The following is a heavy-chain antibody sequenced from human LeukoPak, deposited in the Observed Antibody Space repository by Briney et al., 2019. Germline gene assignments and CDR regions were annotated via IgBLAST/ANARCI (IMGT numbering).Heavy chain of an antibody. D-gene: IGHD4-23*01. Sequence: PSETLSLTCTVSGGSISSGGYYWSWIRQHPGKSLEWIGYIYYSGSTYYNPSLKSRVTISVDTSKNQFSLKLSSVTAADTAVYYCAREPSRWDAFDIWGQGTMVTVSS. V-gene: IGHV4-31*03. CDR1: GGSISSGGYY. CDR2: IYYSGST. CDR3: AREPSRWDAFDI. J-gene: IGHJ3*02.